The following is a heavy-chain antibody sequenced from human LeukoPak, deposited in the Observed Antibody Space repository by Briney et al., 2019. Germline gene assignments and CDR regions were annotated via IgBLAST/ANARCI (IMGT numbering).Heavy chain of an antibody. D-gene: IGHD6-19*01. CDR2: VYYSGTA. Sequence: PSETLSLTCTVSGGSMRSYYWSWIRQPPGKGLELIGYVYYSGTANYNPSLESRVTILVDTSKNQFSLNLSSVTAADTAVYYCARTKSGWYYSDYRGQGTLVSVSS. V-gene: IGHV4-59*08. CDR3: ARTKSGWYYSDY. CDR1: GGSMRSYY. J-gene: IGHJ4*02.